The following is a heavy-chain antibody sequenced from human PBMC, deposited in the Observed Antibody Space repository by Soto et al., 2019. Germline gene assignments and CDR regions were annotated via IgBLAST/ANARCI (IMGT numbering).Heavy chain of an antibody. Sequence: ASVKVSCKASGFTFTSSAMQWVRQARGQRLEWIGWIVVGSGNTNYAQKFQERVTITRDMSTSTAYMELSSLRSEDTAVYYCAAGYSSSRYGAGWGQGTLVTVSS. D-gene: IGHD6-13*01. J-gene: IGHJ4*02. V-gene: IGHV1-58*02. CDR2: IVVGSGNT. CDR3: AAGYSSSRYGAG. CDR1: GFTFTSSA.